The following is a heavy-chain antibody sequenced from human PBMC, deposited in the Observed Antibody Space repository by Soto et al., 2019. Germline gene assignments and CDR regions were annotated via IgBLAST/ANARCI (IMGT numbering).Heavy chain of an antibody. CDR1: GYSFTSYW. Sequence: PGESLKISCKGSGYSFTSYWIGWVRQMPGKGLEWMGIIYPGDSDTRYSPSFQGQVTISADKSISTAYLQWSSLKASDTAMYYCARLSLSTSSSSYYYGMDVWGQGTTVTV. V-gene: IGHV5-51*01. CDR2: IYPGDSDT. J-gene: IGHJ6*02. D-gene: IGHD6-6*01. CDR3: ARLSLSTSSSSYYYGMDV.